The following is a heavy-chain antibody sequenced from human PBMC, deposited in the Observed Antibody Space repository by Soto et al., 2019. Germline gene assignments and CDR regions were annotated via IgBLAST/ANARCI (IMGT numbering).Heavy chain of an antibody. J-gene: IGHJ3*02. CDR1: GGSISSGGYY. V-gene: IGHV4-31*03. D-gene: IGHD5-18*01. Sequence: SETLSLTCTVSGGSISSGGYYWSWIRQHPGKGLEWIGYIYYSGSTYYNPSLKSRVTISVDTSKNQFSLKLSSVTAADTAVYYCAGREGDTAMVDAFDIWGQGTMVTVSS. CDR3: AGREGDTAMVDAFDI. CDR2: IYYSGST.